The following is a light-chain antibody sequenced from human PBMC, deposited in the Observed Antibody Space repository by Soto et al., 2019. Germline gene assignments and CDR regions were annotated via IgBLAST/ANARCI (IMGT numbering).Light chain of an antibody. Sequence: ELVMTQSPSTLSVSPGERATLSCRASESVSRNLAWYQQKPGQAPRLLIYDASNRATGIPARFSGSGSGTDFTLTISSLEPEDFAVYYCQQRSNWPPITFGQGTRLEIK. CDR2: DAS. V-gene: IGKV3-11*01. CDR3: QQRSNWPPIT. CDR1: ESVSRN. J-gene: IGKJ5*01.